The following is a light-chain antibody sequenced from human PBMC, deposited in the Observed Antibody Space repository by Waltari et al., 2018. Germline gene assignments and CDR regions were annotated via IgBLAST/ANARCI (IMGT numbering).Light chain of an antibody. J-gene: IGKJ4*01. Sequence: EIVLTQSPATLSLSPGERVTLYCRASQSVDTYLAWYQHKPGQVPRLLIYDASNRATGIPARFSGSGSGADFTLIISSLEPEDFAVYYCHQRSNWPLTFGGGTKVEIK. CDR3: HQRSNWPLT. CDR2: DAS. V-gene: IGKV3-11*01. CDR1: QSVDTY.